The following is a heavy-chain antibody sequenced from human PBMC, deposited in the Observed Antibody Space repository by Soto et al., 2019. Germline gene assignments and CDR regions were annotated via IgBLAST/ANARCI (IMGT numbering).Heavy chain of an antibody. CDR1: GYTFTSYA. Sequence: ASVKVSCKASGYTFTSYAMHWVRQAPGQRLEWMGWINAGNGNTKYSQKFQGRVTITRDTSASTAYMELSSLRSEDTAVHYCAKNWLYRALDVFDIWGQGKMVTVSS. CDR2: INAGNGNT. D-gene: IGHD1-1*01. CDR3: AKNWLYRALDVFDI. J-gene: IGHJ3*02. V-gene: IGHV1-3*01.